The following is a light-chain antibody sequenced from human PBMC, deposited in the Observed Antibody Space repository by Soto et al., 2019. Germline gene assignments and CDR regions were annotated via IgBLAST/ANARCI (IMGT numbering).Light chain of an antibody. V-gene: IGKV1-39*01. CDR3: QQSYSTPFT. J-gene: IGKJ3*01. Sequence: DIQMTQSPSSLSASVVDRVTITCRASQSISSYLNWYQQKPGKAPMLLIYAASSLQSGVPSRFSGSGSGTDFTLTISSLQPEDFVTYYCQQSYSTPFTFGPGTKVDIK. CDR1: QSISSY. CDR2: AAS.